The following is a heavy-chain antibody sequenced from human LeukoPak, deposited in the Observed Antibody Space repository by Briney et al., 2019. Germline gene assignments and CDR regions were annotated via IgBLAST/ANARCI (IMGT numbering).Heavy chain of an antibody. Sequence: QPGGSLRLSCAASGFTFSSYWMHWVRQAPGKGLVWVSRINSDGSSTSYADFVKGRFTISRDNSNNALYLQMNSLRGDDTAVYYCAKRTDVLTGYYNAWGLGTLVTVSS. CDR2: INSDGSST. J-gene: IGHJ5*02. CDR1: GFTFSSYW. D-gene: IGHD3-9*01. V-gene: IGHV3-74*01. CDR3: AKRTDVLTGYYNA.